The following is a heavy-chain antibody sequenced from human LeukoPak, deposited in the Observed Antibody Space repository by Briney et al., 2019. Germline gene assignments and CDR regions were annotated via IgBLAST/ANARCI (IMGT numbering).Heavy chain of an antibody. CDR3: ARDG. V-gene: IGHV4-38-2*02. J-gene: IGHJ4*02. CDR2: VLQSGST. Sequence: PSETLSLTCTVSGYSISTGYYWGWIRQTPGKGLEWIASVLQSGSTYYNPSLESRVSMSVDMSKNQFSLKLKSVTAADTAVYYCARDGWGQGTLVTVSS. CDR1: GYSISTGYY.